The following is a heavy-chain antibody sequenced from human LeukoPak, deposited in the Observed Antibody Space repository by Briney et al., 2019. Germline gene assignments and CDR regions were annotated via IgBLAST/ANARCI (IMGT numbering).Heavy chain of an antibody. CDR2: IYNSGST. CDR3: ARVGGSSSFGY. J-gene: IGHJ4*02. CDR1: GGSISSYY. Sequence: SETLSLTCTVSGGSISSYYWSWIRQPPGKGLEWIGHIYNSGSTNYNPSLKSRVTISVDTSKNQFSLKVSSVTAADTAVYYCARVGGSSSFGYWGQGTLVTDSS. D-gene: IGHD6-6*01. V-gene: IGHV4-59*01.